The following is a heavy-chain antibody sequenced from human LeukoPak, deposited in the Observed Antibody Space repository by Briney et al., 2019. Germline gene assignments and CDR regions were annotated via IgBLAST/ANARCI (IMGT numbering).Heavy chain of an antibody. V-gene: IGHV3-33*08. CDR3: ARSCSGGNCYSTTYGMDV. CDR1: GFTYSTYS. Sequence: PGGSLRLSCAASGFTYSTYSMHWVRQAPGKGLEWVAVIWYDGSNKYYADSVKGRFTISRDNSKNTLYLQMNSLRAEDTAKYYCARSCSGGNCYSTTYGMDVWGQGTTVTVSS. J-gene: IGHJ6*02. D-gene: IGHD2-15*01. CDR2: IWYDGSNK.